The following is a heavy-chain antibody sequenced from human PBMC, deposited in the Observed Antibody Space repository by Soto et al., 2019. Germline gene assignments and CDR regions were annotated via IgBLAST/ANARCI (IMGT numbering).Heavy chain of an antibody. V-gene: IGHV4-59*08. CDR3: ARYAWTSCYGCVGYYFDY. J-gene: IGHJ4*02. Sequence: SETLSLTCTVSGGSISSYYWSWIRQPPGKGLEWIGYIYYSGSTNYNPSLKSRVTISVDTSKNQFSLKLSSVTAADTAVYYCARYAWTSCYGCVGYYFDYWGQGTLVTVSS. D-gene: IGHD2-2*01. CDR2: IYYSGST. CDR1: GGSISSYY.